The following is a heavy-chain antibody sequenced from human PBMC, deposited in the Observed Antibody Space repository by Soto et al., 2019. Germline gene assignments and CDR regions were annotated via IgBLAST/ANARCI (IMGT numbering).Heavy chain of an antibody. V-gene: IGHV4-61*01. CDR1: GGSVISGSYY. J-gene: IGHJ5*02. D-gene: IGHD3-10*01. CDR3: ARFGVTMVRGVIAPNWFDP. CDR2: IYYSGST. Sequence: SETLSLTCTVSGGSVISGSYYWSLIRQPPGKGLEWIGYIYYSGSTNYNPSLKSRVTISVDTSKNQFSLKLSSVTAAGTAVYYCARFGVTMVRGVIAPNWFDPWGQGTLVTVSS.